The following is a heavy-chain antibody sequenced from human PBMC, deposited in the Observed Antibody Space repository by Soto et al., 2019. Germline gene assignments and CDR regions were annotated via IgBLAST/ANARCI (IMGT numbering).Heavy chain of an antibody. CDR2: VITDRSVT. Sequence: VQLVESGGTLVQPGGSLRLSCAASGFPFPSYWMHWVRQVPGKGLVWVARVITDRSVTSYADSVKGRFIISRDNAKNTLYLQMNGLRAEDTALYYCAKMHFSGSSSFDYWGQGALVTVSS. CDR3: AKMHFSGSSSFDY. D-gene: IGHD6-19*01. V-gene: IGHV3-74*01. J-gene: IGHJ4*02. CDR1: GFPFPSYW.